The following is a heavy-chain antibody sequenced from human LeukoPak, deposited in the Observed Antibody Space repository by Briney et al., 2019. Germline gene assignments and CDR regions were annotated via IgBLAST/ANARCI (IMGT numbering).Heavy chain of an antibody. Sequence: GRSLRLSCAASGFAFSSYAVHWVRQAPGKGLEWVSSISSSIYYADSVKGRFAISRDNAKNSLYLQMNSLRAEDTAVYYCARDASAWSRDYWGLGTLVTVSS. J-gene: IGHJ4*02. CDR2: ISSSI. CDR1: GFAFSSYA. D-gene: IGHD3-16*01. CDR3: ARDASAWSRDY. V-gene: IGHV3-21*01.